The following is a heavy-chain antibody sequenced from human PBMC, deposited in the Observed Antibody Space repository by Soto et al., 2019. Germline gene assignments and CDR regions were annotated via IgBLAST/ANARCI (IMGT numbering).Heavy chain of an antibody. CDR3: ARDLIRLPQMATMSSSSPDY. CDR1: GFTFSSYW. CDR2: IKQDGSEK. Sequence: PGGSLRLSCAASGFTFSSYWMSWVRQAPGKGLEWVANIKQDGSEKYYVDSVKGRFTISRDNAKNSLYLQMNSLRAEDTAVYYCARDLIRLPQMATMSSSSPDYWGQGTLVTVSS. J-gene: IGHJ4*02. D-gene: IGHD2-2*01. V-gene: IGHV3-7*01.